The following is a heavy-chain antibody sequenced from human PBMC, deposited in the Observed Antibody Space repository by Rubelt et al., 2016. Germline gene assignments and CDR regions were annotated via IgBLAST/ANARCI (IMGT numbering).Heavy chain of an antibody. D-gene: IGHD4-23*01. Sequence: QVQLVESGGGVVQPGRSLRLSCAASGFTFSSYAMHWVRQAPGKGLEWVAVISYAGSNKYYADSVKGRVTISRDNSKNTLYLQMNSLRAEDTAVYYCARVSATVVTGAFDIWGQGTMVTVSS. CDR1: GFTFSSYA. CDR2: ISYAGSNK. CDR3: ARVSATVVTGAFDI. V-gene: IGHV3-30*04. J-gene: IGHJ3*02.